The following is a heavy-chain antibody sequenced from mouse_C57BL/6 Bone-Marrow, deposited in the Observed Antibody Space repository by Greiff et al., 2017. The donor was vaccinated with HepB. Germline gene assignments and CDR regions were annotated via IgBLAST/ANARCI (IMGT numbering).Heavy chain of an antibody. CDR2: IHPNSGST. J-gene: IGHJ1*03. Sequence: QVQLQQPGAELVKPGASVKLSCKASGYTFTSYCMHWVKQRPGQGLEWIGMIHPNSGSTNYNEKFKSKATLTVDKSSSTAYMQLSSLTSEDSAVYYCARQRWLLLWYFDVWGTGTTFTVSS. CDR3: ARQRWLLLWYFDV. D-gene: IGHD2-3*01. V-gene: IGHV1-64*01. CDR1: GYTFTSYC.